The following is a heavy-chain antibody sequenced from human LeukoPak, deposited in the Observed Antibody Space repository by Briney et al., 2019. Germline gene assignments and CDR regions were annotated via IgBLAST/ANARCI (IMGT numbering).Heavy chain of an antibody. D-gene: IGHD2-2*01. Sequence: GGSLRLSCGASGFTFRSYAMHWVRQAPGKGLEWVAVISYDGSNEFYADSVKGRFTISRDNSKNTLYLQMNSLRAEDTAVYYCAKDYSAGCSSTSCYPNWFDPWGQGTLVTVSS. CDR1: GFTFRSYA. CDR2: ISYDGSNE. CDR3: AKDYSAGCSSTSCYPNWFDP. V-gene: IGHV3-30-3*01. J-gene: IGHJ5*02.